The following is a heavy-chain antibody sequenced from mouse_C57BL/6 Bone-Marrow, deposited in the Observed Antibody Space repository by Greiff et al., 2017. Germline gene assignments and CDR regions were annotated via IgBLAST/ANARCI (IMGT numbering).Heavy chain of an antibody. V-gene: IGHV5-16*01. CDR2: INYDGSST. J-gene: IGHJ4*01. CDR3: AREYYYATSYGDYAMDY. Sequence: EVMLVESEGGLVQPGSSMKLSCTASGFTFSDYYMAWVRQVPEKGLEWVANINYDGSSTYYLDSLKSRFIISRDNAKNILYLQMSSLKSEDTATYYCAREYYYATSYGDYAMDYWGQGTSVTVSS. CDR1: GFTFSDYY. D-gene: IGHD1-1*01.